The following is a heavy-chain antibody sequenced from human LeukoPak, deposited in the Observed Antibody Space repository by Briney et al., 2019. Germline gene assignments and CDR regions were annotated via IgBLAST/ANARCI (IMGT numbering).Heavy chain of an antibody. CDR3: ATVAGYFDY. Sequence: PGGSLRLSCAASGFTFDDYGMSWVRQAPGKGLEWVSAISDTGNTYHADSVKGRFTISRDNTKNSLYLHMSSLRADDTAVYFCATVAGYFDYWGQGTLVTVSS. V-gene: IGHV3-20*04. J-gene: IGHJ4*02. D-gene: IGHD2-21*01. CDR2: ISDTGNT. CDR1: GFTFDDYG.